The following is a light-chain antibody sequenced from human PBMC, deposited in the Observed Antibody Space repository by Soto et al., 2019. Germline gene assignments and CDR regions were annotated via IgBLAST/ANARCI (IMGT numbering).Light chain of an antibody. Sequence: EIVLTQSTGTLSFSPGEGATLSWRASQSVSSSYLAWYQQKPGQAPRLLIYGASSRATGIPDRSSGSGSGTDFTLTISRLEPEYFAVYYCQQYGSSPITFGQGTRLEIK. V-gene: IGKV3-20*01. J-gene: IGKJ5*01. CDR1: QSVSSSY. CDR2: GAS. CDR3: QQYGSSPIT.